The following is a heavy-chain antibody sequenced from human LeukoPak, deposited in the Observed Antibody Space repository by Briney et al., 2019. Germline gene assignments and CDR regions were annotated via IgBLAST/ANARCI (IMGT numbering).Heavy chain of an antibody. Sequence: KPSERDSLVCTVSGGSMTTYCWSWIRQPPGKGLEWIGYMHDSGSTNYKPSLKSRVTISVDTSKNQFSLDLTSVTAADTAVYYCARHGSAAAGRVYFNYWGQ. CDR2: MHDSGST. CDR3: ARHGSAAAGRVYFNY. CDR1: GGSMTTYC. V-gene: IGHV4-59*08. J-gene: IGHJ4*02. D-gene: IGHD6-13*01.